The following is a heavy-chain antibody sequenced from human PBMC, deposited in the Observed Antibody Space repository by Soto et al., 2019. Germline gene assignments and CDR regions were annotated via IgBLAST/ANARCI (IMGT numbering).Heavy chain of an antibody. V-gene: IGHV1-69*13. CDR3: ARDRVITSSGGYNWFDP. CDR2: IIPIFGTA. J-gene: IGHJ5*02. Sequence: SVKVSCKASGGTFSSYAISWVRQAPGQGLEWMGGIIPIFGTANYAQKFQGRVTITADESTSTAYMELSSLRSEDTAVYYCARDRVITSSGGYNWFDPWGQGTLVTVS. CDR1: GGTFSSYA. D-gene: IGHD3-10*01.